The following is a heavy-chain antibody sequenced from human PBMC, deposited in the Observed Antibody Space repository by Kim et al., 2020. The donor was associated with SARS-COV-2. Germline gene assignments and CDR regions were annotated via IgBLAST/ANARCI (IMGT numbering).Heavy chain of an antibody. D-gene: IGHD3-22*01. CDR1: GYTFTSYG. V-gene: IGHV1-18*01. J-gene: IGHJ4*02. CDR2: ISAYNGNT. Sequence: ASVKVSCKASGYTFTSYGISWVRQAPGQGLEWMGWISAYNGNTNYAQKLQGRVTMTTDTSTSTAYMELRSLRSDDTAVYYCARRWRGTMTSNYFDYWGQGTLVTVSS. CDR3: ARRWRGTMTSNYFDY.